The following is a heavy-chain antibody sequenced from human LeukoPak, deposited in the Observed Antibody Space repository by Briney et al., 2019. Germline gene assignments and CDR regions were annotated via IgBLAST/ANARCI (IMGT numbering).Heavy chain of an antibody. Sequence: GGSLRLSCAASGFSFSDTWMNWVRQAPGKGLEWVGRIKPKTDGETTEYAAPVKDRFSISRDDSKSMMYLQMNSLKTEDTAVYYCITPLPYSAQGGQGTLVTVSS. V-gene: IGHV3-15*07. J-gene: IGHJ4*02. CDR3: ITPLPYSAQ. CDR2: IKPKTDGETT. D-gene: IGHD2-21*01. CDR1: GFSFSDTW.